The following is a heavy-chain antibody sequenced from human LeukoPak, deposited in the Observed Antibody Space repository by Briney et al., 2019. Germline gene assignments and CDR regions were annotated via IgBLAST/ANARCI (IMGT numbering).Heavy chain of an antibody. CDR3: AKVVAGTIDY. D-gene: IGHD1-7*01. J-gene: IGHJ4*02. CDR1: GYTFTGYY. V-gene: IGHV1-2*02. Sequence: ASVKVSCKASGYTFTGYYMHWVRQAPGQGLEWLGWITPNSGGTNYAQKFQGRFTMTRDTSINTAYMELSRLRSDDTAVYYCAKVVAGTIDYWGQGTLVTVSS. CDR2: ITPNSGGT.